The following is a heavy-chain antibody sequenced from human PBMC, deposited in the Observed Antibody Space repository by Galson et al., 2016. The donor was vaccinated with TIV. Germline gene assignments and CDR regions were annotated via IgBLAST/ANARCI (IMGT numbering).Heavy chain of an antibody. J-gene: IGHJ6*02. CDR3: ARPGLLQNDDGGDYYYDNYWYGLDV. D-gene: IGHD3-22*01. V-gene: IGHV3-33*01. CDR2: ISYAGINK. Sequence: SLRLSCAVSGFTFSTYGIHWVRQAPGKGLEWVAVISYAGINKYYADSVRGRFTITRDNSKNTVYLQMSSLRAEDTAVYYCARPGLLQNDDGGDYYYDNYWYGLDVWGQGTTVTVSS. CDR1: GFTFSTYG.